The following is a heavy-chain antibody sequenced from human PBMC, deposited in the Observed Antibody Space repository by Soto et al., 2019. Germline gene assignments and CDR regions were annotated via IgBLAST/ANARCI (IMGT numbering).Heavy chain of an antibody. V-gene: IGHV1-2*02. CDR2: INPKSGGT. CDR1: GYTFTDYY. D-gene: IGHD3-3*01. J-gene: IGHJ6*02. Sequence: GASVKVSCKASGYTFTDYYMHWVRQAPGQGLEWMGWINPKSGGTNYAQKFQGRVTMTRDTSISTAYMELSRLTSDDTAVIYCARAREVIITIFGYGMDVWGQGTTVTVSS. CDR3: ARAREVIITIFGYGMDV.